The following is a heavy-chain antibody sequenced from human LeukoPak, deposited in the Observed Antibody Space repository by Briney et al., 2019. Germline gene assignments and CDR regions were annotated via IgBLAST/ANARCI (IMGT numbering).Heavy chain of an antibody. CDR1: GFTCSSYA. CDR2: ISSSGSTI. CDR3: AELGITMIGGV. Sequence: QSGGSLRLSCAASGFTCSSYAMSWVRQAPGKGLEWVSYISSSGSTIYYADSVKGRFTISRDNAKNSLYLQMNSLRAEDTAVYYCAELGITMIGGVWGKGTTVTISS. D-gene: IGHD3-10*02. J-gene: IGHJ6*04. V-gene: IGHV3-48*03.